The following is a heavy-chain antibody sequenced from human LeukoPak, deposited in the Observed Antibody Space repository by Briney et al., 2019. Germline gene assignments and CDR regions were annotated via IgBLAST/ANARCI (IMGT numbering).Heavy chain of an antibody. CDR2: IIPIFGIA. CDR3: ARDLRYCSSTSCYRGDGFDP. D-gene: IGHD2-2*01. CDR1: GGTFSSYA. Sequence: SVKVSCKASGGTFSSYAISWVRQAPGQGLEWMGRIIPIFGIANYAQKFQGRVTITADKSTSTAYMELSSLRSEDTAVYYCARDLRYCSSTSCYRGDGFDPWGQGTLVTVSS. J-gene: IGHJ5*02. V-gene: IGHV1-69*04.